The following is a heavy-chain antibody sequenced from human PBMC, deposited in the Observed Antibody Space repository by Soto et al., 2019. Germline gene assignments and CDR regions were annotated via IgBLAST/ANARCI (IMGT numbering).Heavy chain of an antibody. CDR2: INHSGST. D-gene: IGHD3-10*01. CDR3: ARGGTITMVRGVTHRKYWFDP. J-gene: IGHJ5*02. V-gene: IGHV4-34*01. CDR1: GGSFSVYY. Sequence: KTSETLSLTCAVYGGSFSVYYWRWIRHPPGKGLEWIGEINHSGSTNYNPSLKSRVTISVDTSKNQFSLKLSSVTAADTAVYYCARGGTITMVRGVTHRKYWFDPWGQGTLVTVSS.